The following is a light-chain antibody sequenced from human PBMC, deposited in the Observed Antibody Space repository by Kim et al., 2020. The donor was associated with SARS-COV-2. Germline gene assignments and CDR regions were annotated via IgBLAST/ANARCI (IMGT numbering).Light chain of an antibody. CDR1: QTINNK. J-gene: IGKJ1*01. CDR3: QQSNDWTPLT. Sequence: SPGERDTSSCRASQTINNKLVWYQQKPGQAPRLLIYDATTRATGVPARFIGSGSETDFTLTISSLQSEDFAVYYCQQSNDWTPLTFGQGTKVDIK. V-gene: IGKV3-15*01. CDR2: DAT.